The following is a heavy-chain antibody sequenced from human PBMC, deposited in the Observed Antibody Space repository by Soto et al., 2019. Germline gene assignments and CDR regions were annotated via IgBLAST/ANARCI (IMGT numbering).Heavy chain of an antibody. Sequence: GASVKVSCKASGGTFSSYAISWVRQAPGQGLEWMGGIIPIFGTANYAQKFQGRVTITADESTSTAYMELSSLRSEDTAVYYCVRGPTISDWFDPWGQGTLVAVSS. CDR1: GGTFSSYA. CDR2: IIPIFGTA. J-gene: IGHJ5*02. CDR3: VRGPTISDWFDP. D-gene: IGHD3-9*01. V-gene: IGHV1-69*13.